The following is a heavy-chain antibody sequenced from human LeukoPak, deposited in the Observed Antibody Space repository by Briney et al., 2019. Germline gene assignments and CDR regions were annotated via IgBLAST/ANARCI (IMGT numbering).Heavy chain of an antibody. V-gene: IGHV3-23*01. CDR2: ISGSGGST. CDR3: ARRGALVGAPQGLDY. CDR1: GFTFSSYA. J-gene: IGHJ4*02. Sequence: GGSLRLSCAASGFTFSSYAMSWVRQAPGKGLEWVSAISGSGGSTYYADSVKGRFTISRDNSKNTLYLQMNSLRAEDTAVYYCARRGALVGAPQGLDYWGQGTLVTVSS. D-gene: IGHD1-26*01.